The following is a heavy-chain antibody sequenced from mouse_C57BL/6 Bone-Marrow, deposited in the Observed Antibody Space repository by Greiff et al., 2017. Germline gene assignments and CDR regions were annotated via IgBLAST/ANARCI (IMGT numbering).Heavy chain of an antibody. CDR3: ARSYDYDDYTMYY. V-gene: IGHV1-64*01. D-gene: IGHD2-4*01. J-gene: IGHJ4*01. CDR1: GYTFTNYW. CDR2: MHPNGGSP. Sequence: VKLQESGAELVKPGASVKLSCKASGYTFTNYWMHWVKQRPGQGLEWIGMMHPNGGSPDYNEKFKSEATLSVDKSSRTAYMELSSLTSEDSAVYYCARSYDYDDYTMYYWGQGTSVTVSS.